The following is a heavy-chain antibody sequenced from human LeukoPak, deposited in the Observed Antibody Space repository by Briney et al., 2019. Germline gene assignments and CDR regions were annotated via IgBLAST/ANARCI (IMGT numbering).Heavy chain of an antibody. CDR2: ISTSSSII. CDR3: SAENTEYSSSGLGV. V-gene: IGHV3-48*01. CDR1: GFTFSTYS. J-gene: IGHJ6*04. D-gene: IGHD6-6*01. Sequence: GGSLRLSCGASGFTFSTYSMNWVRQAPGRGLEWVSCISTSSSIIYYADSVKGRFTISRDNAKNSLYLQMNGLRVEDTAVYYCSAENTEYSSSGLGVWGKGTTVTVSS.